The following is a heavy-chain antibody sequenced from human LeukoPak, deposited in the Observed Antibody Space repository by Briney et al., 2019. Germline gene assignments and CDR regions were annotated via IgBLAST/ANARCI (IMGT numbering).Heavy chain of an antibody. D-gene: IGHD6-13*01. CDR2: INHSGST. CDR3: AREIAAAGTNAFDI. J-gene: IGHJ3*02. V-gene: IGHV4-34*01. Sequence: PSETLSLTCAVYGGSFSGYYWSWIRQPPGKGLEWIGEINHSGSTNYNPSLKSRVTISVDRSKNQFSLKLSSVTAADTAVYYCAREIAAAGTNAFDIWGQGTMVTVSS. CDR1: GGSFSGYY.